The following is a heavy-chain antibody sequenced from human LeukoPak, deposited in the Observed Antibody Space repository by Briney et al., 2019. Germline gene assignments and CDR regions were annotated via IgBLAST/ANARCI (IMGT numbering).Heavy chain of an antibody. CDR2: ISAYNGNT. J-gene: IGHJ4*02. V-gene: IGHV1-18*01. CDR1: GYTFTSYG. D-gene: IGHD6-19*01. CDR3: ARVPGYSSGWYPIDY. Sequence: ASVKVSCKPSGYTFTSYGISWVRQAPGQGLEWMGWISAYNGNTNYAQKLQGRVTMTTDTSTSTAYMELRSLRSDDTAVYYCARVPGYSSGWYPIDYWGQGTLVTVSS.